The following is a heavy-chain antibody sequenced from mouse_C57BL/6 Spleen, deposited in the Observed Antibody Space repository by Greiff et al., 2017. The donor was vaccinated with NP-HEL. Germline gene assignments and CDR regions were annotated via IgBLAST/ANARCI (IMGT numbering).Heavy chain of an antibody. CDR3: ARHYYGSRGYFDV. CDR2: IYPGSGST. Sequence: QVQLQQPGAELVKPGASVKMSCKASGYTFTSYWITWVKQRPGQGLEWIGDIYPGSGSTNYIEKFKSKATLTVDTSSSTAYMQLSSLTSEDSAVYYCARHYYGSRGYFDVWGTGTTVTVSS. D-gene: IGHD1-1*01. J-gene: IGHJ1*03. CDR1: GYTFTSYW. V-gene: IGHV1-55*01.